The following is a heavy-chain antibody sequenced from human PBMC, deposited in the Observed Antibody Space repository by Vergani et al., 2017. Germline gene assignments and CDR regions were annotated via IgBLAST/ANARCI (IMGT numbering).Heavy chain of an antibody. CDR2: IYYSGST. D-gene: IGHD3-16*02. Sequence: QVQLQESGPGLVKPSETLSLTCTVSGGSISSYYWSWIRQPPGKGLEWIGYIYYSGSTNYNPSLKSRVTISVDTSKNQFSLKLSSVTAADTAVYYCARALSYAFDIWGQATMVTVSS. J-gene: IGHJ3*02. CDR3: ARALSYAFDI. V-gene: IGHV4-59*01. CDR1: GGSISSYY.